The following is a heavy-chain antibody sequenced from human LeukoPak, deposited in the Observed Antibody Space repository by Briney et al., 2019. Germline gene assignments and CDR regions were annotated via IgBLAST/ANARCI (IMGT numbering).Heavy chain of an antibody. Sequence: EPGGSLRLSCAASGFTFSSYSMNWVRQAPGEGLEWVSSISSSSSYIYYADSVKGRFTISRDNAKNSLYLQMNSLRAEDTAVYYCARYSYPVDPWYFDYWGQGTLVTVSS. J-gene: IGHJ4*02. CDR3: ARYSYPVDPWYFDY. D-gene: IGHD2-15*01. V-gene: IGHV3-21*01. CDR2: ISSSSSYI. CDR1: GFTFSSYS.